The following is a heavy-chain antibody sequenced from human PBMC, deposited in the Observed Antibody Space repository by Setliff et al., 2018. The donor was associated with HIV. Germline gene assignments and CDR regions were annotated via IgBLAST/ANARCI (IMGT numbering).Heavy chain of an antibody. D-gene: IGHD3-10*01. CDR3: ATLDYYGSATYNLAPHY. CDR1: GYTFTDYY. CDR2: VDPKNGDT. Sequence: VASVKVSCKASGYTFTDYYMHWVQQAPAKGLEWMGRVDPKNGDTIYAEKLRGRVTITADTSTDTAYMELGSLRSEDTAIYYCATLDYYGSATYNLAPHYWGQGTLVTVSS. V-gene: IGHV1-69-2*01. J-gene: IGHJ4*02.